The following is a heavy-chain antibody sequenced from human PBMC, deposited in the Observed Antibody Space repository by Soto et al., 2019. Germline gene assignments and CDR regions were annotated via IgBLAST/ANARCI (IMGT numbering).Heavy chain of an antibody. Sequence: GGSLRLSCAASGFTFSNAWMSWVRQAPGKGLEWVGRIKSKTDGGTTDYAAPVKGRFTISRDDSKNTLYLQMNSLKTEDTAVYYCTTGHRYNWNDANAFDIWGQGTMVTVSS. CDR2: IKSKTDGGTT. D-gene: IGHD1-1*01. V-gene: IGHV3-15*01. J-gene: IGHJ3*02. CDR1: GFTFSNAW. CDR3: TTGHRYNWNDANAFDI.